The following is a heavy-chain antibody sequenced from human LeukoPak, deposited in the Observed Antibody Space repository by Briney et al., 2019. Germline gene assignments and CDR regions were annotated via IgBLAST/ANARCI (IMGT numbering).Heavy chain of an antibody. J-gene: IGHJ3*02. CDR2: INPSGGGT. D-gene: IGHD1-7*01. CDR1: GYTFTSYY. V-gene: IGHV1-46*01. CDR3: ARGDWNYGAFDI. Sequence: ASVKVSCKASGYTFTSYYMHWVRQAPGQGLEWMGIINPSGGGTSYAQKFQGRVSMTWATSTTTVYMELSSLRSEDAAVYYCARGDWNYGAFDIWGRGTMVTVSS.